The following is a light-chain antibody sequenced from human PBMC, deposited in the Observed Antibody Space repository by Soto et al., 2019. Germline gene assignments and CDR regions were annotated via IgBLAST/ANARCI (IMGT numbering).Light chain of an antibody. CDR1: QRVSSN. V-gene: IGKV3-15*01. CDR2: GAS. CDR3: QQYNNWPLYT. J-gene: IGKJ2*01. Sequence: EIVMTQSPATLSVSPGERATLACRASQRVSSNLAWYQQKPGQAPRLLIYGASTRATGIPARFSGSGSGTEFTLPISSLQSEDFAVYYCQQYNNWPLYTFGQGTKLEI.